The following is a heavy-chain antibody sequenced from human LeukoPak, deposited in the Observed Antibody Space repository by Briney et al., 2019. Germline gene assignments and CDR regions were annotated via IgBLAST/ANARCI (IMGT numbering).Heavy chain of an antibody. Sequence: GASVKVSCKASGYTFTDYFIHWVRQVPGQGLEWMGWIGPKSGDTSYSQKFQGRVTVTRDTSISTAYMDLSRLRFDDTVVYYCGRNRLGKALDIWGQGTMVTVSS. CDR3: GRNRLGKALDI. CDR2: IGPKSGDT. V-gene: IGHV1-2*02. D-gene: IGHD7-27*01. CDR1: GYTFTDYF. J-gene: IGHJ3*02.